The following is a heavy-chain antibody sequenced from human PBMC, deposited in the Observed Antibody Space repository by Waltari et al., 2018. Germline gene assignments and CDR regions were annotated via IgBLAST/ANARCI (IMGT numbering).Heavy chain of an antibody. CDR1: GCSLSSSSYY. V-gene: IGHV4-39*01. CDR3: ARQGIWFGDPRDDY. CDR2: IYYSGST. J-gene: IGHJ4*02. D-gene: IGHD3-10*01. Sequence: QLQLQESGPGLVKPSETLSLTCTVSGCSLSSSSYYWGWIRQPPGKGLEWIGSIYYSGSTYYNPSLKSRVTISVDTSKNQFSLKLSSVTAADTAVYYCARQGIWFGDPRDDYWGQGTLVTVSS.